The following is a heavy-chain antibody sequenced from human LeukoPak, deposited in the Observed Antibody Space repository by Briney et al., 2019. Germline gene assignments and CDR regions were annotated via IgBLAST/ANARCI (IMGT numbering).Heavy chain of an antibody. CDR3: ARHDYYDSNGSSRGFDY. Sequence: TPSETLSLTCTVSGGSISSYYWSWIRQPPGKGLEWIGYIYYSGSTNYNPSLKSRVTISVDTSKNQFSLKLSSVTAADTAVYYCARHDYYDSNGSSRGFDYWGRGTLVTVSS. V-gene: IGHV4-59*08. CDR2: IYYSGST. CDR1: GGSISSYY. D-gene: IGHD3-22*01. J-gene: IGHJ4*02.